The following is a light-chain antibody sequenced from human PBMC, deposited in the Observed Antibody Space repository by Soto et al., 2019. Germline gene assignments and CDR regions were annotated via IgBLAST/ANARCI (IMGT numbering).Light chain of an antibody. CDR1: QSISSY. Sequence: DIQMTQSPSSLSASVGYRVTITCRSSQSISSYLNWYRQKPGKAPKLLIYAASSLQSGVPSRFSGSGSGTDFTLTISSLQHEDFATYYCQQSYSTPLTFGGGTKVYIK. V-gene: IGKV1-39*01. J-gene: IGKJ4*01. CDR3: QQSYSTPLT. CDR2: AAS.